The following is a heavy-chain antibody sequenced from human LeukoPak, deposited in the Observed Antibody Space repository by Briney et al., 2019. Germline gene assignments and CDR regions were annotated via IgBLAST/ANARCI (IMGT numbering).Heavy chain of an antibody. Sequence: SETLSLTCTVSGGSISSSSYYWGWIRQPPGKGLEWIGSIYYSGSTYYNPSLKSRVTISVDTSKNQFSLKLSSVTAADTAVYYCARGEYYYDSSGYYALDYWGQGTLVTVSS. CDR2: IYYSGST. D-gene: IGHD3-22*01. CDR3: ARGEYYYDSSGYYALDY. V-gene: IGHV4-39*07. J-gene: IGHJ4*02. CDR1: GGSISSSSYY.